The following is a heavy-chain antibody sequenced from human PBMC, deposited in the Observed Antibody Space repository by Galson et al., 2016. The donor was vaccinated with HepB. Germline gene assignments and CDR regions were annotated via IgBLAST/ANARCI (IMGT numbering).Heavy chain of an antibody. CDR3: ARCNGQQLVDWYFDL. Sequence: SVKVSCKASGGTFSYPVSWVRQAPGQGLEWLGGIIPIFYTPYNAQKFQGRSTITADESTGTAYMELRDLMSDDTAIYYCARCNGQQLVDWYFDLWGRGTLVAVSS. J-gene: IGHJ2*01. CDR2: IIPIFYTP. D-gene: IGHD6-13*01. V-gene: IGHV1-69*13. CDR1: GGTFSYP.